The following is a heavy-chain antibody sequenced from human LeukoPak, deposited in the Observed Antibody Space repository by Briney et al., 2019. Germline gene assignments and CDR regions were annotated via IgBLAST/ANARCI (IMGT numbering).Heavy chain of an antibody. Sequence: GGSLRLSCAASGFTFSSYSMNWVRQAPGKGLEWVSYISSSSSTIYYADSVKGRFTISRDNAKNSLYLQMNSLRDEDTAVYYCAREPPYATPQTNWFDPWGQGTLVTVSS. J-gene: IGHJ5*02. CDR3: AREPPYATPQTNWFDP. CDR1: GFTFSSYS. CDR2: ISSSSSTI. V-gene: IGHV3-48*02. D-gene: IGHD2-15*01.